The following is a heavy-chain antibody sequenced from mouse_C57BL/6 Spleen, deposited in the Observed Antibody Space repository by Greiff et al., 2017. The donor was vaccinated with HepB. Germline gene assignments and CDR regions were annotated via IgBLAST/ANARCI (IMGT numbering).Heavy chain of an antibody. V-gene: IGHV14-1*01. CDR1: GFNIKDYY. D-gene: IGHD2-5*01. J-gene: IGHJ3*01. CDR3: TTEVSYSNYEGFAY. CDR2: IDPEDGDT. Sequence: EVQLQQSGAELVRPGASVKLSCTASGFNIKDYYMHWVKQRPEQGLEWIGRIDPEDGDTEYAPKFQGKATMTADTSSNTAYLQLSSLTSEDTAVYYCTTEVSYSNYEGFAYWGQGTLVTVSA.